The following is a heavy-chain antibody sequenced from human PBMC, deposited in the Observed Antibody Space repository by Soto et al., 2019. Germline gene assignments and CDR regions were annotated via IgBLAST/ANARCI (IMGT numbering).Heavy chain of an antibody. CDR2: ISGSGGST. CDR3: AKDKPPKNDILTGYYSGFDE. D-gene: IGHD3-9*01. V-gene: IGHV3-23*01. Sequence: PGGSMRLSCAASGFTFSSYAMSWVRQAPGKGLEWVSAISGSGGSTYYADSVKGRFTISRDNSKNTLYLQMNSLRPEDTAVYYCAKDKPPKNDILTGYYSGFDEWGQGALGTV. CDR1: GFTFSSYA. J-gene: IGHJ4*02.